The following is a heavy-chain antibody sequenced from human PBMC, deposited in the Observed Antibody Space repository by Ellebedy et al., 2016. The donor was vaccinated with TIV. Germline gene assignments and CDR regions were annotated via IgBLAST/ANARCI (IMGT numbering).Heavy chain of an antibody. J-gene: IGHJ4*02. CDR1: GYTFTSYG. CDR3: ARDSSSRYHTHYSPFDY. Sequence: ASVKVSCKASGYTFTSYGISWVRQAPGQGLEWMGWISAYNGNTNYAQKLQGRVTMTTDTSTSTAYMELRSLRSDDTAVYYCARDSSSRYHTHYSPFDYWGQGTLVTVSS. D-gene: IGHD6-13*01. V-gene: IGHV1-18*01. CDR2: ISAYNGNT.